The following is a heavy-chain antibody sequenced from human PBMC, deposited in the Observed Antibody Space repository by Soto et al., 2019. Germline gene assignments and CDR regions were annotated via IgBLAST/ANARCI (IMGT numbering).Heavy chain of an antibody. D-gene: IGHD2-15*01. CDR1: GGSISSGGYY. V-gene: IGHV4-31*03. CDR3: ARGDIVVVAAASGWFDP. Sequence: QVQLQESGPGLVKPSQTLSLTCTVSGGSISSGGYYWSWIRQHPGKGLEWIGYIYYSGSTYYNPSLKSRVTISVDTSKNQFSLKLSSVTAADRAVYYCARGDIVVVAAASGWFDPWGQGTLVTVSS. CDR2: IYYSGST. J-gene: IGHJ5*02.